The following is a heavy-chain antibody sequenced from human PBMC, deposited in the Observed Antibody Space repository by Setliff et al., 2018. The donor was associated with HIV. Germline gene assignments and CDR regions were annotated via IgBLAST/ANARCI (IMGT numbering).Heavy chain of an antibody. Sequence: GGSLRLSCAASVFAFKIHNMNWVRQAPGKGLEWISFIGGHGSIIHYADSVKGRFTISRDNAKNSLYLQMDSLRAEDTALYYCVRISGSNGHYYYGLDVWGQGTTVTVSS. V-gene: IGHV3-21*04. J-gene: IGHJ6*02. CDR1: VFAFKIHN. CDR2: IGGHGSII. CDR3: VRISGSNGHYYYGLDV. D-gene: IGHD1-26*01.